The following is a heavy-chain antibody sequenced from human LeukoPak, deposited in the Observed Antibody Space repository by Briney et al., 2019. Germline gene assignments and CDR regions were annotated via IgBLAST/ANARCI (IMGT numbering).Heavy chain of an antibody. D-gene: IGHD2-15*01. CDR2: ISYEGSNK. CDR3: AKNSCSGGSCYPDAFDI. Sequence: GGSLRLSCAASGFTFSNYGMHWVRQAPGKGLEWVAVISYEGSNKYYADSVKGRFTISRDNSKNTLYLQMNSLRAEDTAVYYCAKNSCSGGSCYPDAFDIWGQGTMVTVSS. J-gene: IGHJ3*02. CDR1: GFTFSNYG. V-gene: IGHV3-30*18.